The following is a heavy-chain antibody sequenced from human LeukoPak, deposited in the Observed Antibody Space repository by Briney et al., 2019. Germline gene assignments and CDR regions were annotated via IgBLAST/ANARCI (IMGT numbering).Heavy chain of an antibody. J-gene: IGHJ4*02. D-gene: IGHD5-12*01. CDR3: ARGKSGYDYGLDH. CDR1: GGSFSGYY. Sequence: SETLSLTCAVYGGSFSGYYWSWIRQPPGKGLEWIGEINHSGSTNYNPSLKSRVTISVDTSKNQFSLKLSSVTAADTAVYYCARGKSGYDYGLDHWGQGILVIVSS. CDR2: INHSGST. V-gene: IGHV4-34*01.